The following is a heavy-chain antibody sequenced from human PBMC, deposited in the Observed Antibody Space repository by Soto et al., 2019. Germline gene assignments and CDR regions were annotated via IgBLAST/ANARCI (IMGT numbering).Heavy chain of an antibody. D-gene: IGHD2-15*01. Sequence: GGSLRLSCAASGFTFSSNGMHGVRQAPGKGLEWVAVISYDGSNKYYADSVKGRFTISRDNSKNTLYLQMNSLRAEDTAVYYCARGGEKYCSGGRCYSAYYGMDVWGQGTTVTVSS. CDR2: ISYDGSNK. V-gene: IGHV3-33*05. CDR1: GFTFSSNG. CDR3: ARGGEKYCSGGRCYSAYYGMDV. J-gene: IGHJ6*02.